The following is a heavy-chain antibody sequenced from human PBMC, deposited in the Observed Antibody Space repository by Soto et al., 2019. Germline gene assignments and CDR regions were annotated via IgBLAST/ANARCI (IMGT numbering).Heavy chain of an antibody. D-gene: IGHD3-10*01. CDR1: GYTFTSFD. Sequence: QVQLVQSGAEVKKPGASVKVSCKASGYTFTSFDINWVRQATGQGLEWVGWMNPNSGNTGYAQKFQGRVTMTRNTTISTAYMELGSLRAEDTAVYHCARGPIYGSGSYLSDPWGQGTLVTVSS. CDR2: MNPNSGNT. CDR3: ARGPIYGSGSYLSDP. J-gene: IGHJ5*02. V-gene: IGHV1-8*01.